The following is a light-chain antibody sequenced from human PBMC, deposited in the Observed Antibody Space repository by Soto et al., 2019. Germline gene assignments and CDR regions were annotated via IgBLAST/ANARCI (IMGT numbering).Light chain of an antibody. V-gene: IGKV2-30*01. CDR2: KVS. J-gene: IGKJ1*01. Sequence: DVVMTQSPLSLPVTLGQPASISCRSSQSLLYSDGNTYLNWFQQRPGQSPRRLFYKVSNRDSGVPDRFSVSGSGTDFTLRISRVEAEDVGVYYCMQGVFWPPGRAFGQGTKVEIK. CDR3: MQGVFWPPGRA. CDR1: QSLLYSDGNTY.